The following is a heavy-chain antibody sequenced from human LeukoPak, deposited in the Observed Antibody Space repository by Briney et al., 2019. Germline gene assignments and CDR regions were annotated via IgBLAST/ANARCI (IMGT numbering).Heavy chain of an antibody. V-gene: IGHV4-61*01. CDR3: ARDWYGSDAFDI. J-gene: IGHJ3*02. CDR2: IYYTGST. D-gene: IGHD6-13*01. CDR1: GGSVSSGSYY. Sequence: PSETLSLTCTVSGGSVSSGSYYWSWIRQPPGKGLEWIGYIYYTGSTNYNPSLKSRVTISVDTSKNQFSLKLSSVTAADTAVYYCARDWYGSDAFDIWGQGTMVTVSS.